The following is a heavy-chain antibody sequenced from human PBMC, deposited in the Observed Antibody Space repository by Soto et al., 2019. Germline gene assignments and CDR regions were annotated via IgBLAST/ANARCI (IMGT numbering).Heavy chain of an antibody. CDR3: ARDRSEYYYDSSGYSNNWFDP. V-gene: IGHV1-46*01. D-gene: IGHD3-22*01. CDR2: INPSGGST. J-gene: IGHJ5*02. CDR1: GYTFTSYY. Sequence: ASVKVSCKASGYTFTSYYMHWVRQAPGQGLEWMGIINPSGGSTSYAQKFQGRVTMTRDTSTSTVYMELSSLRSEDTAVYYCARDRSEYYYDSSGYSNNWFDPWGHGTLVTVSS.